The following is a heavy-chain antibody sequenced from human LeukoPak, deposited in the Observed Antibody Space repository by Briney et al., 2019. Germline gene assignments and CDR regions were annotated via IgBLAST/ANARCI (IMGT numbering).Heavy chain of an antibody. D-gene: IGHD3-3*01. J-gene: IGHJ5*02. Sequence: SETLSLTCTVSGGSISSGGYYWSWIRQHPGKGLEWIGYIYYSGSTYYSPSLKSRVTISVVTSKNQFSLKLSSVTAADTPVYYCARGDYDFWSGYSSNWFDPWGQGTLVTVSS. CDR1: GGSISSGGYY. CDR3: ARGDYDFWSGYSSNWFDP. V-gene: IGHV4-31*03. CDR2: IYYSGST.